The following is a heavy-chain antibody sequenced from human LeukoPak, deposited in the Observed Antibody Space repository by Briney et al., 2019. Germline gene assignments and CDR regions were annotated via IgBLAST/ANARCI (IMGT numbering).Heavy chain of an antibody. Sequence: SVKVSCKASGYTFTSYAMHWVRQGPGQRLEWMGWINAGNGNTKYSQKFQGRVTITRDTSASTAYMELSSLRSEDTAVYYCARDRGDYEWWYFDLWGRGTLVTVSS. CDR2: INAGNGNT. D-gene: IGHD4-17*01. J-gene: IGHJ2*01. CDR1: GYTFTSYA. V-gene: IGHV1-3*01. CDR3: ARDRGDYEWWYFDL.